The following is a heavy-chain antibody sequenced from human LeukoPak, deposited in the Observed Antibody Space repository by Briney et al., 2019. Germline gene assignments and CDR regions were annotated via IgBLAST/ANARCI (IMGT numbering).Heavy chain of an antibody. D-gene: IGHD1-26*01. CDR3: ARDKLAGALDY. V-gene: IGHV1-2*02. Sequence: GASVKVSCKASGYTFTDYYMHWVRQAPGQGLEWMGWINPNSGGTNYTQKFQGRVTMTRDTSISTAYMELSRLRSDDTAVYYCARDKLAGALDYWGQGTLVTVSS. J-gene: IGHJ4*02. CDR2: INPNSGGT. CDR1: GYTFTDYY.